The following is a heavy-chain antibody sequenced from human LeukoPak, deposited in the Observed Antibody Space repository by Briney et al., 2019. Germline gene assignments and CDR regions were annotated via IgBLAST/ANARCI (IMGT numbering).Heavy chain of an antibody. Sequence: GSLRLSCTASEFTFSSYGMHWVRQAPGKGLEWVAVISYDGSNKYYADSVKGRLTISRDNSKNTLYLQMNSLRAEDTAVYYCAKDHGSGSYYAPIRFDFWGQGTLVTVSS. CDR1: EFTFSSYG. D-gene: IGHD3-10*01. CDR3: AKDHGSGSYYAPIRFDF. V-gene: IGHV3-30*18. CDR2: ISYDGSNK. J-gene: IGHJ4*02.